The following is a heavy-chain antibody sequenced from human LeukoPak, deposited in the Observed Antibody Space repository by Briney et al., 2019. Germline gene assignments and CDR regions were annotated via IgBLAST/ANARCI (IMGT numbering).Heavy chain of an antibody. CDR3: TRVFENA. CDR1: GFIFSNYG. D-gene: IGHD3-9*01. V-gene: IGHV3-30*02. J-gene: IGHJ5*02. Sequence: GGSLRLSCAVSGFIFSNYGIHWVRQAPGKGLEWVAFIRYDGNNKYYADSVKGRFTISRDNSKNTLFLQMNSLRAEDTAVYYCTRVFENAWGQGTLVTVSS. CDR2: IRYDGNNK.